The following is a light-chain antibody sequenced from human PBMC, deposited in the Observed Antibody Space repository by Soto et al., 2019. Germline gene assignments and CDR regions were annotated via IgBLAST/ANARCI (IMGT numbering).Light chain of an antibody. J-gene: IGLJ2*01. V-gene: IGLV2-14*01. CDR2: EVS. CDR1: SSDVGGYNY. Sequence: QSALTQPASVSGSPGQSITISCTGTSSDVGGYNYVSWYQQHPGKAPKLMIYEVSNRPSGVSNRFSGSKSGNTASLTISGLQAEDEGDYCCSSYTSSSTLVFGGGTKLTVL. CDR3: SSYTSSSTLV.